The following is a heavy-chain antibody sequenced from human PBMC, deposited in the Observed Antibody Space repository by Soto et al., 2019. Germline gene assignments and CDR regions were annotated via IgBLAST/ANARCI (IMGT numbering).Heavy chain of an antibody. Sequence: GGSLRLSCAASGFTFSSYSMNWVRQAPGKGLEWVSSISSSSSYIYYADSVKGRFTISRDNAKNSLYLQMNSLRAEDTAVYYCARDVEDIVVVVAATRDSDWFDPWGQGTLVTVSS. CDR2: ISSSSSYI. CDR3: ARDVEDIVVVVAATRDSDWFDP. J-gene: IGHJ5*02. V-gene: IGHV3-21*01. CDR1: GFTFSSYS. D-gene: IGHD2-15*01.